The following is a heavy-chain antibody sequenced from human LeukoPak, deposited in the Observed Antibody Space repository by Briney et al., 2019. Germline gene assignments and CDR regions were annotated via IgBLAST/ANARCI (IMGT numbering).Heavy chain of an antibody. D-gene: IGHD2-2*01. V-gene: IGHV4-30-2*01. CDR2: IYHSGST. Sequence: SQTLSLTCAVSGGSTSSGGYSWSWIRQPPGKGLEWIGYIYHSGSTYYNPSLKSRVTISVDRSKNQFSLKLSSVTAADTAVYYRARAGRVVPAATFNWFDPWGQGTLVTVSS. CDR1: GGSTSSGGYS. J-gene: IGHJ5*02. CDR3: ARAGRVVPAATFNWFDP.